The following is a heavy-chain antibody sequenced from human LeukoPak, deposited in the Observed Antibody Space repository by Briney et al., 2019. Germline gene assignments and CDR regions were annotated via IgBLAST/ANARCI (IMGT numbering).Heavy chain of an antibody. CDR2: ISYDGSNK. CDR1: GFTFSSYA. D-gene: IGHD6-13*01. CDR3: AREQQPYYFDY. V-gene: IGHV3-30-3*01. J-gene: IGHJ4*02. Sequence: GGSLRLSCAASGFTFSSYAMHWVRQAPGRGLEWVAVISYDGSNKYYADSVKGRFTISRDNSKNTLYLQMNSLRAEDTAVYYCAREQQPYYFDYWGQGTLVTVSS.